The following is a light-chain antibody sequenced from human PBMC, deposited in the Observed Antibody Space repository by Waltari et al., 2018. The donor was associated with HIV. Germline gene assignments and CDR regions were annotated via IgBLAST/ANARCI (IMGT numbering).Light chain of an antibody. Sequence: DIQMTQLPSSLSASVGDRVTISCRATQDIGNSVSWYQQRPGEVPKRLVYGGFIRQRGVASRITGSGSGTDFSLTISSLQPEDVATYFCHQYFSDPFSFGGGTKVEI. V-gene: IGKV1-NL1*01. CDR1: QDIGNS. J-gene: IGKJ4*01. CDR2: GGF. CDR3: HQYFSDPFS.